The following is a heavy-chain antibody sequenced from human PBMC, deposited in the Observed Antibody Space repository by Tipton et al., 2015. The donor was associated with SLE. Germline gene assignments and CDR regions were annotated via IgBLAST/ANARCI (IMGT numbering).Heavy chain of an antibody. D-gene: IGHD2-2*01. V-gene: IGHV4-59*01. CDR3: AKGRGTSSGCLGY. CDR2: IYYSGST. CDR1: GGSFNGYF. Sequence: TLSLTCAVYGGSFNGYFWSWIRQPPGKGLEWIGYIYYSGSTNYNPSLKSRVTISVDTSKNQFSLKLTSVTAADTAVYYCAKGRGTSSGCLGYWGQGILVTVSS. J-gene: IGHJ4*02.